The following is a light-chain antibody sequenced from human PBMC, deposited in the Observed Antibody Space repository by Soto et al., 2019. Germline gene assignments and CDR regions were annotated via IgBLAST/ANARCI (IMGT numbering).Light chain of an antibody. Sequence: EIVLTQSPATLSLSPGERATLSCRASQSVSGYLAWYQQKPGQPPRLLIFDASKRATGIPARFSGTGSATDYTLTISSLEPEDFVVYYCQQRRSSPPAFGQGTKVEIK. CDR2: DAS. J-gene: IGKJ1*01. V-gene: IGKV3-11*01. CDR1: QSVSGY. CDR3: QQRRSSPPA.